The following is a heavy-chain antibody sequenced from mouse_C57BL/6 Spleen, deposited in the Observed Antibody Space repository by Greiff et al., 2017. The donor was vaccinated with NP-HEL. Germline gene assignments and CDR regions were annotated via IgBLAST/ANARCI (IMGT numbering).Heavy chain of an antibody. J-gene: IGHJ1*03. Sequence: EVKVVESEGGLVQPGSSMKLSCTASGFTFSDYYMAWVRQVPEKGLEWVANINYDGSSTYYLDSLKSRFIISRDNAKNILYLQMSSLKSEDTATYYCARDRTTVVDWYFDVWGTGTTVTVSS. D-gene: IGHD1-1*01. V-gene: IGHV5-16*01. CDR3: ARDRTTVVDWYFDV. CDR2: INYDGSST. CDR1: GFTFSDYY.